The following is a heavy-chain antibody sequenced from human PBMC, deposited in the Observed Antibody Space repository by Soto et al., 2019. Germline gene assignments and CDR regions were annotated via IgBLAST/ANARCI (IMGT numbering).Heavy chain of an antibody. J-gene: IGHJ4*02. CDR1: GFTFSSYA. CDR3: ARAVSSSWGFDY. Sequence: QVQLVESGGGVVQPGRSLRLSCVASGFTFSSYAMHWVRQAPGKGLEWVAVISYDGSNKYYADSVKGRFTISRDNSKNALDLQMNSLRAEDTSVYYCARAVSSSWGFDYWGQGTLVTVSS. V-gene: IGHV3-30-3*01. CDR2: ISYDGSNK. D-gene: IGHD6-13*01.